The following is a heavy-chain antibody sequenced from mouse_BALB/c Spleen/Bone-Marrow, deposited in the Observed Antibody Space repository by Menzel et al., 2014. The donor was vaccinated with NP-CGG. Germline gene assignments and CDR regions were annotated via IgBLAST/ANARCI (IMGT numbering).Heavy chain of an antibody. CDR3: ARWGAYFDY. V-gene: IGHV1-61*01. CDR2: IDPSDSET. J-gene: IGHJ2*01. CDR1: GYTFTSYW. Sequence: QVQLQQSGAELVRPGTPVKLSCKASGYTFTSYWMNWVKQRPGRGLEWIGRIDPSDSETHYNQTFKDKATLTVDKSSSTAYIHLSSLTSEVSAVYYRARWGAYFDYWGQGTTLTVSS.